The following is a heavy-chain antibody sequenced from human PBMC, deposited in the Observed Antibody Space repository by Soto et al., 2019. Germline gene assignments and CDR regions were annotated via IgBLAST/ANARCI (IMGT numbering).Heavy chain of an antibody. V-gene: IGHV4-59*08. CDR2: IYYSGST. J-gene: IGHJ6*03. CDR1: GGSISSYY. CDR3: ARRQGDLYCTNGVCSSGYYYMDV. Sequence: SETLSLTCTVSGGSISSYYWSWIRQPPGKGLEWIGYIYYSGSTNYNPSLKSRVTISVDTSKNQFSLKLSSVTAADTAVYYCARRQGDLYCTNGVCSSGYYYMDVWGKGTTVTVSS. D-gene: IGHD2-8*01.